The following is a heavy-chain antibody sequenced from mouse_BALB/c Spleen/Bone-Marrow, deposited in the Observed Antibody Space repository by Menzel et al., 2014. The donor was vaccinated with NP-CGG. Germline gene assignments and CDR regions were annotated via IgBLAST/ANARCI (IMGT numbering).Heavy chain of an antibody. CDR1: GYTFTNYW. V-gene: IGHV1-69*02. J-gene: IGHJ1*01. Sequence: VQLQQSGAALVKPGAPVKLSCKASGYTFTNYWMNWAKQRPGRGLEWIGRIDPSDRETHYNQKFKAKAKMTGDKSSSTAFIHLSSLASEDSAVYYCAGGYYGRTYGWYFDVWGAVTTVTVSS. CDR3: AGGYYGRTYGWYFDV. D-gene: IGHD1-1*01. CDR2: IDPSDRET.